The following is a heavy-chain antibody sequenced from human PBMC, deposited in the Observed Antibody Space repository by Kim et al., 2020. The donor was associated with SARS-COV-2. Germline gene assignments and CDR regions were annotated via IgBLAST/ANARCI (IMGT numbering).Heavy chain of an antibody. CDR2: TYI. V-gene: IGHV3-21*01. D-gene: IGHD3-10*01. J-gene: IGHJ2*01. CDR3: VRGGKYFDL. Sequence: TYIYYADSVKGRFTISRDNAKNSLSLQMNSLRAEDAAVYYCVRGGKYFDLLGRGTLVTVSS.